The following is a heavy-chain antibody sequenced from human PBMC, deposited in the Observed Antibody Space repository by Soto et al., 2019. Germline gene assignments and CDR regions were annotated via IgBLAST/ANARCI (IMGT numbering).Heavy chain of an antibody. CDR1: GYTFTAYY. CDR3: ASGYSSSSTSILDF. J-gene: IGHJ4*02. V-gene: IGHV1-2*02. CDR2: INPNSGGT. Sequence: ASVKVSCKASGYTFTAYYMPWVRQAPGQGLEWMGWINPNSGGTNYAQNFQGRVALTRDTSISTAYMEVSRLRSDDTAVYYCASGYSSSSTSILDFSGQGTMVTVSS. D-gene: IGHD6-6*01.